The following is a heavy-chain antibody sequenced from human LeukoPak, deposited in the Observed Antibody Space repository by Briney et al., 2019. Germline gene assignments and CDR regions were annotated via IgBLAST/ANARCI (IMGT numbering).Heavy chain of an antibody. CDR3: AKGGASVTRYVDY. CDR2: MSNSGEDT. CDR1: GFTFSSYS. V-gene: IGHV3-30*18. Sequence: GGSLRLSCAASGFTFSSYSMQWVRQTPGKGLEWVGIMSNSGEDTFYGEAVKGRFTISRDNSQNTLYLQMNSLRPEDTAVYYCAKGGASVTRYVDYWGQGTLVTVSS. D-gene: IGHD4-17*01. J-gene: IGHJ4*02.